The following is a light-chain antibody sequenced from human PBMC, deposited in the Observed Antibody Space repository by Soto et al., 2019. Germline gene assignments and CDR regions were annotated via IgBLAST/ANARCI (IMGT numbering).Light chain of an antibody. J-gene: IGKJ1*01. CDR1: QTISSW. CDR3: QKYSSASWT. CDR2: KAS. V-gene: IGKV1-5*03. Sequence: DIQMTQYPSNLSGSFGDRVTITCRASQTISSWLAWYQQKPGKAPKLLIYKASTLKSGVPSRFSGSGSGTEFTLTISSLKTEDVATYYCQKYSSASWTFGQGTKVDI.